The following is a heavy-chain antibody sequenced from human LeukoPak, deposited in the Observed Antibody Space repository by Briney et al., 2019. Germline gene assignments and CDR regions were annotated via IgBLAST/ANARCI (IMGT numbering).Heavy chain of an antibody. V-gene: IGHV4-59*01. CDR2: IYYSGSI. Sequence: SETLSLTCTVSGGSISSYYWSWIRQPPGKGLEWIGYIYYSGSITSNPSPKSRVTISVDTSKNQFSLKLSSVTAADTAVYYCARTSRGYSSGWYYFDYWGQGTLVTVSS. CDR3: ARTSRGYSSGWYYFDY. D-gene: IGHD6-19*01. J-gene: IGHJ4*02. CDR1: GGSISSYY.